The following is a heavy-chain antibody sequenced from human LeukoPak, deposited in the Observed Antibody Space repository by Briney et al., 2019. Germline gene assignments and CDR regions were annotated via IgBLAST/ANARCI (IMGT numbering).Heavy chain of an antibody. Sequence: ASVKVSCKASGYTFTGYYMHRVRQAPGQGLEWMGWINPNSGGTNYAQKFQGRVAMTRDTSISTAYMELSRLRSDDTAVYYCARVGTGGYYDSSGPTQNDYWGQGTLVTVSS. J-gene: IGHJ4*02. CDR2: INPNSGGT. CDR3: ARVGTGGYYDSSGPTQNDY. CDR1: GYTFTGYY. D-gene: IGHD3-22*01. V-gene: IGHV1-2*02.